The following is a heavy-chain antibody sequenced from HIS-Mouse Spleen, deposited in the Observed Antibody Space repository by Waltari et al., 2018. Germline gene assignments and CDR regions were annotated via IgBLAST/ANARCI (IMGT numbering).Heavy chain of an antibody. CDR2: ISYDGSNK. D-gene: IGHD6-13*01. Sequence: WVRQAPGKGLEWVAVISYDGSNKYYADSVKGRFTISRDNSKNTLYLQMNSLRAEDTAVYYCARAQQSFDYWGQGTLVTVSS. V-gene: IGHV3-30-3*01. CDR3: ARAQQSFDY. J-gene: IGHJ4*02.